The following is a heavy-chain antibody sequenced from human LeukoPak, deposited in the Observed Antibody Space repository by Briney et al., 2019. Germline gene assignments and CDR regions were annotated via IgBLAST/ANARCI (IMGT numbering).Heavy chain of an antibody. D-gene: IGHD4-17*01. CDR1: GFTFSSYG. J-gene: IGHJ4*02. CDR2: IWYDGSNK. Sequence: GRSLRLSCAASGFTFSSYGMHWVRQAPGKGLEWVAVIWYDGSNKYYADFVKGRFTISRDNSKNTLYLQMNSLRAEDTAVYYCARYRSVTTGKRFFDYWGQGTLVTVSS. V-gene: IGHV3-33*01. CDR3: ARYRSVTTGKRFFDY.